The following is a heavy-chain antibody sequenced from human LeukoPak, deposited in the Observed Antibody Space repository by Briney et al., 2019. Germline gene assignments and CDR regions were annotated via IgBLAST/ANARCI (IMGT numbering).Heavy chain of an antibody. Sequence: PSETLSLTCAVSDGSIISTNWWIWVRQPPGKGLEWIGEIYHSGSTNYNPSLKSRLTISVDRSKNQFSLQLSSVTAADTAVYYCAREGAARNFDYWGQGILVTVSS. CDR1: DGSIISTNW. J-gene: IGHJ4*02. V-gene: IGHV4-4*02. D-gene: IGHD6-6*01. CDR3: AREGAARNFDY. CDR2: IYHSGST.